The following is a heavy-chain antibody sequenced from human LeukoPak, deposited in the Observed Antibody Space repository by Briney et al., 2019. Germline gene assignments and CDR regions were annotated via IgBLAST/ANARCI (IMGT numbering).Heavy chain of an antibody. V-gene: IGHV1-2*02. CDR2: INPNSGGT. CDR3: ARVYYDSSGYYWDY. J-gene: IGHJ4*02. Sequence: ASVKVSCKASGYTFTGYYMHWVRQAPGQGLEWMGWINPNSGGTNYAQKFQGRVTMTRDTSISTAYMELSRLRSDDTAVYYCARVYYDSSGYYWDYWGQGTLVTVSS. D-gene: IGHD3-22*01. CDR1: GYTFTGYY.